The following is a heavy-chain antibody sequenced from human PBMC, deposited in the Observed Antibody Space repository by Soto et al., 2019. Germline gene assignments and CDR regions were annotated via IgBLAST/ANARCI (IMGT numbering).Heavy chain of an antibody. J-gene: IGHJ6*02. CDR1: GGSLIRGTYS. D-gene: IGHD2-8*01. CDR2: FYYSGST. Sequence: SETLSVTCPVAGGSLIRGTYSWGWDRQPPGEGLEWIGTFYYSGSTYYNPSLKSRVTISVDTSKNQFSLKVSSVTAADTAVYYCARLGGYCTTSCYGYYGMDVWGQGTTVTVSS. CDR3: ARLGGYCTTSCYGYYGMDV. V-gene: IGHV4-39*01.